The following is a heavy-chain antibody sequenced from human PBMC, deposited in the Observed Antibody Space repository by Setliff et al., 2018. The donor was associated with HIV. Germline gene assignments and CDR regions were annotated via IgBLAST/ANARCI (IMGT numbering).Heavy chain of an antibody. J-gene: IGHJ3*02. V-gene: IGHV1-18*01. CDR3: ARDPRLDYYDSSGSPRDAFDI. D-gene: IGHD3-22*01. CDR1: GYTFTTYG. Sequence: GASVKVSCKASGYTFTTYGISWVRQAPGQGLEWMGWISPYNGNTNHVQKLQGRVTMTTDTSTSTAYMELRSLRSDDTAVYYCARDPRLDYYDSSGSPRDAFDIWGQGTMVTVS. CDR2: ISPYNGNT.